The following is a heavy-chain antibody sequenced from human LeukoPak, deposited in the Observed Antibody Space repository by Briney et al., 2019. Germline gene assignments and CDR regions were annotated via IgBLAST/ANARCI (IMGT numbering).Heavy chain of an antibody. D-gene: IGHD2-21*02. Sequence: GASVTVSCTASGYTFTSYYMHWVRQAPGQGLEWMGIINPSGGSTSYAQKFQGRVTMTRDTSTSTVYMELSSLRSEDTAVYYCARTRLTPNYYYYYGMDVWGQGTTVTVSS. CDR3: ARTRLTPNYYYYYGMDV. J-gene: IGHJ6*02. CDR2: INPSGGST. V-gene: IGHV1-46*01. CDR1: GYTFTSYY.